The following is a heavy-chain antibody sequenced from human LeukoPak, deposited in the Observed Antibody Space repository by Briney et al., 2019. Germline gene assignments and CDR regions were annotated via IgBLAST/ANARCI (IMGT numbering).Heavy chain of an antibody. J-gene: IGHJ3*02. CDR3: AKDRRITMVRGPSISDAFDI. V-gene: IGHV3-30*02. D-gene: IGHD3-10*01. CDR2: IRYDGSNK. Sequence: GGSLRLSCAASGFTFSSYGMHWVRQAPGKGLEWVAFIRYDGSNKYYADSVKGRFTISRDNSKNTLYLQMNSLRAEDTAVYYCAKDRRITMVRGPSISDAFDIWGQGTMVTVSS. CDR1: GFTFSSYG.